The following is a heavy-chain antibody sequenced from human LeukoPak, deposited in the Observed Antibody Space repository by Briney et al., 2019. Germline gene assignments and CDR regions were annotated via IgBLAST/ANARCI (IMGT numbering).Heavy chain of an antibody. D-gene: IGHD2-2*01. J-gene: IGHJ4*02. V-gene: IGHV4-61*02. CDR2: IYTSGST. Sequence: SETLSLTCTVSGGSISSGSYYWNWIRQPAGKGLEWIGRIYTSGSTNYNPSLKSRVTISVDTSKNQFSLKLSSVTAADTAVYYCARGGERYCSSTSCSLDYWGQGTLVTVSS. CDR1: GGSISSGSYY. CDR3: ARGGERYCSSTSCSLDY.